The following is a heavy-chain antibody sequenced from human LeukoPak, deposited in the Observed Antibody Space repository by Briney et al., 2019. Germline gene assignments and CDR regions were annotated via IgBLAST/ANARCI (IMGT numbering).Heavy chain of an antibody. J-gene: IGHJ6*03. D-gene: IGHD2-15*01. CDR3: ARGTRYSSGYYYMDV. Sequence: PGGCLRLSCAASGFIFSDYYMTWIRQAPGKGLEWISYMSSTGKTIIYADSVKGRFTISRDNGKNLLYLQMNSLRADDTAVYYCARGTRYSSGYYYMDVWGKGTTGTVS. V-gene: IGHV3-11*01. CDR1: GFIFSDYY. CDR2: MSSTGKTI.